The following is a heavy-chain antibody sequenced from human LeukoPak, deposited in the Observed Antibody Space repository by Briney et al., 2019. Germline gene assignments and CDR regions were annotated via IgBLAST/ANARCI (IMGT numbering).Heavy chain of an antibody. V-gene: IGHV4-38-2*02. CDR2: IYHIGTT. Sequence: SETLSLTCTVSGYSITSDYYWAWIRQPPGKGLEWIGSIYHIGTTYKNPSLKSRVSISVDTSKNQFSLKLSSVTAADTAVYYCARVLWFGIDEYYFDSWGQGTLVTVSS. CDR1: GYSITSDYY. J-gene: IGHJ4*02. CDR3: ARVLWFGIDEYYFDS. D-gene: IGHD3-10*01.